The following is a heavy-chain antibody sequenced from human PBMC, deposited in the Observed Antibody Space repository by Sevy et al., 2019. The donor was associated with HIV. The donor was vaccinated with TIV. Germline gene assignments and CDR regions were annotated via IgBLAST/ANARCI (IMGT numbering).Heavy chain of an antibody. D-gene: IGHD2-15*01. CDR2: ISASGGST. CDR1: GIIFKSYV. V-gene: IGHV3-23*01. CDR3: AGAGVVAKGFDY. J-gene: IGHJ4*02. Sequence: GGSLRLSCAASGIIFKSYVMSWVRQAPGKGLEWLSGISASGGSTYYADSVKGRFTISRDNFKSTLYLQMNILRAEDTAVYYCAGAGVVAKGFDYWGQGTLVTVSS.